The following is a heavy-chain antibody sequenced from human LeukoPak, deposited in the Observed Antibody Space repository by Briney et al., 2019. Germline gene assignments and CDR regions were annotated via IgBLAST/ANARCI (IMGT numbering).Heavy chain of an antibody. CDR3: ARSDSSGRYGGYFYYYMDV. J-gene: IGHJ6*03. D-gene: IGHD6-19*01. CDR2: ISAYNGNT. V-gene: IGHV1-18*01. CDR1: VYTFTNYG. Sequence: ASVTASYTSSVYTFTNYGISWVRQAPGQGREWMGWISAYNGNTNYAQKVQGRVTMTTDTSTSTAYMELRSLTSDDTAMYYCARSDSSGRYGGYFYYYMDVWGKGTTVTVSS.